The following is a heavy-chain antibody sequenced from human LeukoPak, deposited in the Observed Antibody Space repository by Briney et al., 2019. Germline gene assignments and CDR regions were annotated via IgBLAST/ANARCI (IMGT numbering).Heavy chain of an antibody. V-gene: IGHV1-2*02. CDR3: ARGSSVTGTALLALDI. Sequence: ASVNVSCKASGYTFIDYYIHWVRQAPGQGLEWMGWINPNTGGTNYAQNVQGRVTMTRDTSISTAYMELSSLRSDDTAVYYCARGSSVTGTALLALDIWGQGTMVTVSS. D-gene: IGHD1-20*01. CDR1: GYTFIDYY. J-gene: IGHJ3*02. CDR2: INPNTGGT.